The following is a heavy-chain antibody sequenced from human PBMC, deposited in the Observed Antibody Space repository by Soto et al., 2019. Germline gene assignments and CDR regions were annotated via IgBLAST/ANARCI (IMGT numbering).Heavy chain of an antibody. D-gene: IGHD3-10*01. CDR2: IWFDGTNE. CDR3: ARDLRVGFSHEMGV. Sequence: QVQLVESGGGVVEPGRSLRLSCAASGFTFSSFGMHWVRQAPGKGLEWVALIWFDGTNENYAVSVKGRFTISRDNSKNTLYLQMNSLRGEDTAVYCCARDLRVGFSHEMGVWGQGTTVTVSS. V-gene: IGHV3-33*01. CDR1: GFTFSSFG. J-gene: IGHJ6*02.